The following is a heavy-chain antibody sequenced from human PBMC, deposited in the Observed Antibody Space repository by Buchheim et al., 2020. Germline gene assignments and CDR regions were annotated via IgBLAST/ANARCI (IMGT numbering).Heavy chain of an antibody. J-gene: IGHJ4*02. CDR1: GFTFSTYA. D-gene: IGHD1-26*01. Sequence: EVQLLDSGGGLVQPGGSLRLSCAASGFTFSTYAMTWVRQVPGEGLEWVSGISGGGDSTYYAGSVKGRFTISRDNSKNMLHLQMNSLRADDTAVYYCAKRSLSGGQTIDYWGQGTL. V-gene: IGHV3-23*01. CDR3: AKRSLSGGQTIDY. CDR2: ISGGGDST.